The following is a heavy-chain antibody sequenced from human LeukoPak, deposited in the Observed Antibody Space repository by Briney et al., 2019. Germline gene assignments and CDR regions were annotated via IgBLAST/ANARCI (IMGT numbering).Heavy chain of an antibody. Sequence: GGSLRLSCTASGFTFGDYAMSWSRQAPGKGLEWVGFIRSKAYGGTTEYAASVKGRFTISRDDSKSIAYLQMNSLKTEDTAVYYCTSSGYVGVGAFDIWGQGTMVTVSS. J-gene: IGHJ3*02. CDR1: GFTFGDYA. V-gene: IGHV3-49*03. CDR2: IRSKAYGGTT. D-gene: IGHD5-12*01. CDR3: TSSGYVGVGAFDI.